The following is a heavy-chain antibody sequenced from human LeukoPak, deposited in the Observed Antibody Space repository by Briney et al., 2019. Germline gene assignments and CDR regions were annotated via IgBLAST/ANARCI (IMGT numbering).Heavy chain of an antibody. CDR1: GFTFSSYA. CDR2: ISGSGGST. J-gene: IGHJ4*02. D-gene: IGHD5-12*01. V-gene: IGHV3-23*01. Sequence: PGGSLRLSCAASGFTFSSYAMSWVRQAPGKGLEWVSAISGSGGSTYYADSVKGRFTISRDNSKNTLYLQMNGLRTDDTAVYYCARAIVGTENFDYWGQGTLVTVSS. CDR3: ARAIVGTENFDY.